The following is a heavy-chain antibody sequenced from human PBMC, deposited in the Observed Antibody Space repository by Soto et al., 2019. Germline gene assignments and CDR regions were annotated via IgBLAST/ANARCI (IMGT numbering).Heavy chain of an antibody. J-gene: IGHJ6*02. CDR1: GFTFSSYG. CDR2: ISYDGRNK. Sequence: RGSLRLSCSASGFTFSSYGMHWFRQAPGKGLEWVAVISYDGRNKYYADSVKGRFTISRDNSKNTLYLQMSSLRPEDTAVYYCVKDGSSGWPYYYGMDVWGQGTTVTVSS. CDR3: VKDGSSGWPYYYGMDV. V-gene: IGHV3-30*18. D-gene: IGHD6-19*01.